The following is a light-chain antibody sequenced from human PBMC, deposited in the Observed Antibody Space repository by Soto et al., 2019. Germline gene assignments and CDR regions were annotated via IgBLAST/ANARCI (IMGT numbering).Light chain of an antibody. CDR3: QQFDDYPLT. Sequence: AIPLTQSPSSLSASVGDRVTITCRASQGISSALAWYQQIPGRAPKLLIYDASTLEIGVPSRLSGSRSGTDFTLTVTSLQPEDCVTSYCQQFDDYPLTFGPGTKVYIK. CDR2: DAS. CDR1: QGISSA. V-gene: IGKV1D-13*01. J-gene: IGKJ3*01.